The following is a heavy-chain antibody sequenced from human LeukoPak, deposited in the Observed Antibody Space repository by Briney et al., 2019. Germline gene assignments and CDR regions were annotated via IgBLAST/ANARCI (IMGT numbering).Heavy chain of an antibody. Sequence: GGSLRLSCAVSGFTFSSYSMNWVRQAPGNGLEWVSSISSSSSYIYYADSVKGRFTISRDNAKNSLYLQMNSLRAEDTAVYYCARVGSSWALDYWGQGTLVTVSS. D-gene: IGHD6-13*01. CDR2: ISSSSSYI. J-gene: IGHJ4*02. V-gene: IGHV3-21*01. CDR1: GFTFSSYS. CDR3: ARVGSSWALDY.